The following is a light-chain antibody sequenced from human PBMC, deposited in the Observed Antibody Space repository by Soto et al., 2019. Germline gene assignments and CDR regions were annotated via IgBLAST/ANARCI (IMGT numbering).Light chain of an antibody. Sequence: QSALTQPASVSGSPGQSITISCTGISSDVGGYNYVSWYQQHPGKAPKFMIYDVNDRPSGVSNRFSGSKSGNTASLIISGLQAEDEADYYCSSHTNSTTPAVFGGGTKLTVL. V-gene: IGLV2-14*03. CDR1: SSDVGGYNY. CDR3: SSHTNSTTPAV. CDR2: DVN. J-gene: IGLJ3*02.